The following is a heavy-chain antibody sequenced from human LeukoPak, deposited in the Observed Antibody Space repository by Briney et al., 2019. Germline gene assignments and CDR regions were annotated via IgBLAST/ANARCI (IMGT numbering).Heavy chain of an antibody. CDR2: ISGSGGST. Sequence: GGSLRLSCAASGFTFSSYGMSWVRQAPGKGLEWVSAISGSGGSTYYADSVKGRFTISRDNSKNTLYLQMNSLRAEDTAIYYCAKTSGHRTFDYWGQGTLVTVSS. D-gene: IGHD1-14*01. V-gene: IGHV3-23*01. CDR3: AKTSGHRTFDY. CDR1: GFTFSSYG. J-gene: IGHJ4*02.